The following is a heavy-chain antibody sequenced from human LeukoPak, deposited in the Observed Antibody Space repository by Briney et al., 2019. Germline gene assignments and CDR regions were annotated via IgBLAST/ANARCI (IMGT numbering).Heavy chain of an antibody. V-gene: IGHV3-21*01. Sequence: GGSLRLSCAASGFTFSSYSMTWVRQAPGKGLEWVSSFTSSSRSIYYADSVKGRFTISRDNSKNTLYLQMNSLRAEDTAVYYCAKDPPRYYDFWSGYYFDYWGQGTLVTVSS. CDR1: GFTFSSYS. CDR2: FTSSSRSI. CDR3: AKDPPRYYDFWSGYYFDY. J-gene: IGHJ4*02. D-gene: IGHD3-3*01.